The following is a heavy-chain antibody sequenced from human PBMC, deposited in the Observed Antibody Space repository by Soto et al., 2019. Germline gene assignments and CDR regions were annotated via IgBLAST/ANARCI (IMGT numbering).Heavy chain of an antibody. V-gene: IGHV3-23*01. CDR1: GFTFSAYA. Sequence: PGGSLRLSCAASGFTFSAYAMSWVRQAPGKGLEWVSAISGSGGSTYYADSVKGRFTISRDNSKNTLYLQMNSLRAEDTAVYYCAKDGSEVAAIEWYNWFDPWGQGTLVTVSS. CDR3: AKDGSEVAAIEWYNWFDP. D-gene: IGHD2-15*01. J-gene: IGHJ5*02. CDR2: ISGSGGST.